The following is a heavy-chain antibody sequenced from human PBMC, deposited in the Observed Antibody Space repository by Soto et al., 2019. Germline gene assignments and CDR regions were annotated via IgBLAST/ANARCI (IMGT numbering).Heavy chain of an antibody. CDR3: GKDISPGGMDV. J-gene: IGHJ6*04. CDR2: IYYNSDRI. V-gene: IGHV3-9*01. Sequence: EVQLVESGGGLVQPGGSLRLSCAGSGSTFQDYAMHWVRQAPGKGLEWVSGIYYNSDRIDYADSVKGRFTISRDNARNYLYLQMNSLRTEDTAFYYCGKDISPGGMDVWGRGILVTVSS. CDR1: GSTFQDYA.